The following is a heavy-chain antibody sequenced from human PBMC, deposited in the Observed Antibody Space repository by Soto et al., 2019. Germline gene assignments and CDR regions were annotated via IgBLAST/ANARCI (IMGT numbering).Heavy chain of an antibody. Sequence: SETLSLTCTVSGGSISSSSYYWGWIRQPPGKGLEWIGSIYYSGGTYYNPSLKSRVTISVDTSKNQFSLKLSSVTAADTAVYYCARQYCSSTSCYKYYYYYYGMDVWGQGTTVTVSS. J-gene: IGHJ6*02. CDR2: IYYSGGT. D-gene: IGHD2-2*02. V-gene: IGHV4-39*01. CDR1: GGSISSSSYY. CDR3: ARQYCSSTSCYKYYYYYYGMDV.